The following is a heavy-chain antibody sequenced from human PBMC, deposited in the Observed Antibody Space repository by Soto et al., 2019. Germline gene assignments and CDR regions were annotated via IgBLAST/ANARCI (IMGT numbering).Heavy chain of an antibody. D-gene: IGHD3-22*01. V-gene: IGHV3-30*18. Sequence: GGSLRLSCAASGFTFSSYGMHWVRQAPGKGLEWVAVISYDGSNKYYADSVKGRFTISRDNSKNTLYLQMNSLRAEDTAVYYCAKEVDLSYLPFSKTYYDRGPDYWGQGTLVTVSS. CDR3: AKEVDLSYLPFSKTYYDRGPDY. CDR2: ISYDGSNK. J-gene: IGHJ4*02. CDR1: GFTFSSYG.